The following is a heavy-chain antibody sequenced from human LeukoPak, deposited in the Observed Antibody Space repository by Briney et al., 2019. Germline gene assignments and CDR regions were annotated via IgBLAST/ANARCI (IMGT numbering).Heavy chain of an antibody. CDR1: GFSLSRYA. V-gene: IGHV3-23*01. D-gene: IGHD6-13*01. CDR2: ISDSGGST. J-gene: IGHJ4*01. CDR3: AKCRGSSWSDYFDY. Sequence: PGGSLRLSCAVSGFSLSRYAMSWVSKAPGKGLEWVSAISDSGGSTYHADSVKGRFTISRDNSRNTLYLQMNTLRAEDTAVYYCAKCRGSSWSDYFDYWGHGTLVTVSS.